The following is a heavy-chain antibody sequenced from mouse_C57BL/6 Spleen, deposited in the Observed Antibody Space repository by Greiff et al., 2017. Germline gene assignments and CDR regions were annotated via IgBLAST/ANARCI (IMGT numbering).Heavy chain of an antibody. J-gene: IGHJ3*01. CDR2: FYPGSGSI. CDR3: ARHEEGIYYVFPFAY. CDR1: GYTFTEYT. D-gene: IGHD2-1*01. Sequence: VQLQESGAELVKPGASVKLSCKASGYTFTEYTIHWVKQRSGQGLEWIGWFYPGSGSIKYNEKFKDKATLTADKSSSTVYMELSGLTSENSAVYFGARHEEGIYYVFPFAYWGQGTLVTVSA. V-gene: IGHV1-62-2*01.